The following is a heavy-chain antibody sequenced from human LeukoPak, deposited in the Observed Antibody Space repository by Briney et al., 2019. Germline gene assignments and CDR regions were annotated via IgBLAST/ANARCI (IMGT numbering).Heavy chain of an antibody. Sequence: ASVKVSCKASGYIFTNYGISWVRQAPGRGLEWMAWISTYNGNTEFAQKLQGRVTMTTDTSTNTAYMELRSLRSDDTAIYYCVRDGGSGTRDYWGQGTLVTVSS. V-gene: IGHV1-18*01. CDR1: GYIFTNYG. D-gene: IGHD3-10*01. CDR2: ISTYNGNT. J-gene: IGHJ4*02. CDR3: VRDGGSGTRDY.